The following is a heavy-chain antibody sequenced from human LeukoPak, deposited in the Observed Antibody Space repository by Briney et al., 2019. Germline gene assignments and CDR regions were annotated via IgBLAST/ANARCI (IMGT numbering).Heavy chain of an antibody. D-gene: IGHD6-13*01. CDR1: GYILTELS. V-gene: IGHV1-24*01. CDR3: ATVSIAAAGFSYVGGLSYYFDY. CDR2: FDPEDGET. Sequence: ASVKVSCKVSGYILTELSMHCVRQAPGKGLEWMGGFDPEDGETIYAQKFQGRVTMTEDTSTDTAYLELSRLRSEDTAVYYCATVSIAAAGFSYVGGLSYYFDYWGQGTLVTASS. J-gene: IGHJ4*02.